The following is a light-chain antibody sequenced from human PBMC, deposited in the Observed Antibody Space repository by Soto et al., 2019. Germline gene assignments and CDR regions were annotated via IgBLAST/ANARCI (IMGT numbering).Light chain of an antibody. CDR3: QQLNTLPFT. CDR1: HDISTY. CDR2: EAS. Sequence: DIQLTQSPSLLSASGGDRFTISCRASHDISTYLAWYQQKPGKAPKLMIYEASTLQSGVPSRFSGSGSGTEFTLTISGLLPEDFATYHCQQLNTLPFTFGQGTRLEIK. J-gene: IGKJ5*01. V-gene: IGKV1-9*01.